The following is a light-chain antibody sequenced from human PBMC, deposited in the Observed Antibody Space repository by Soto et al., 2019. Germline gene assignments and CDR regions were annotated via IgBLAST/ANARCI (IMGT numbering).Light chain of an antibody. Sequence: DIQMTQSTSSLSASVGDRVAITCRTSLSITNKLTWYQQKPGEAPKPLIYTASTLYSGVPSRFSGSGSGTDFTLTISSLQPEDFATYYCQQGYSNPITFGQGTRLEI. J-gene: IGKJ5*01. CDR2: TAS. V-gene: IGKV1-39*01. CDR1: LSITNK. CDR3: QQGYSNPIT.